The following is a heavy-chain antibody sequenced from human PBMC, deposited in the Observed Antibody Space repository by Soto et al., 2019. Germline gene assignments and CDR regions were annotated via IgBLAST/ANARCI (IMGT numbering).Heavy chain of an antibody. Sequence: GGSLRLSCAASGFTVSSNYMSWVRQAPGKGLEWVSVIYSGGSTYYADSVKGRFTISRDNSKNTLYLQMNSLRAEDTAVYYCASSTPGAKIQLWLRIYYYGMDVWGQGTTVTVSS. CDR3: ASSTPGAKIQLWLRIYYYGMDV. V-gene: IGHV3-66*01. J-gene: IGHJ6*02. CDR2: IYSGGST. CDR1: GFTVSSNY. D-gene: IGHD5-18*01.